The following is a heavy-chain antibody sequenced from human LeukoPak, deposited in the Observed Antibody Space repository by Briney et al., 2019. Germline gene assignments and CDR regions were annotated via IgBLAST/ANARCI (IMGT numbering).Heavy chain of an antibody. D-gene: IGHD4-11*01. Sequence: PSETLSLTCTVSGGSISSSGYYWGWIRQPPGKGLEWIGTIYYSGSTYYNPSLKSRVTISVDTSKNQFSLKLSYVTAADTAVYYCARFRTLTTHFDYWGQGTLVTVSS. J-gene: IGHJ4*02. CDR1: GGSISSSGYY. V-gene: IGHV4-39*01. CDR3: ARFRTLTTHFDY. CDR2: IYYSGST.